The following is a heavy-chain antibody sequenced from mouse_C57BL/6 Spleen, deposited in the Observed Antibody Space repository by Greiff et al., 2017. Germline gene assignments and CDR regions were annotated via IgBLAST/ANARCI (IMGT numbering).Heavy chain of an antibody. Sequence: QVQLKESGAELVKPGASVKLSCKASGYTFTEYTIHWVKQRSGQGLEWIGWFYPGSGSIKYNEKFKDKGTLTADKSSSTVYMELSRLTSEDSAVYFCARHEGGGPLLGVAMDYWGQGTSVTVSS. D-gene: IGHD1-1*01. V-gene: IGHV1-62-2*01. CDR2: FYPGSGSI. J-gene: IGHJ4*01. CDR1: GYTFTEYT. CDR3: ARHEGGGPLLGVAMDY.